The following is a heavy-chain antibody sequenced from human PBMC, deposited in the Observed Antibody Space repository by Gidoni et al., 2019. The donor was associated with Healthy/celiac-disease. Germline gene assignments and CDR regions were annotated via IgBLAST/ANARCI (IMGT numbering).Heavy chain of an antibody. V-gene: IGHV4-34*01. CDR2: INHSGST. CDR1: GGSFSGYY. Sequence: QVQLQQWGAGLLKPSETLSLTCAVYGGSFSGYYWSWIRQPPGKGLEWIGEINHSGSTNYNPSLKSRVTISVDTSKNQFSLKLSSVTAADTAVYYCASYCSGGSCYSGDYWGQGTLVTVSS. CDR3: ASYCSGGSCYSGDY. D-gene: IGHD2-15*01. J-gene: IGHJ4*02.